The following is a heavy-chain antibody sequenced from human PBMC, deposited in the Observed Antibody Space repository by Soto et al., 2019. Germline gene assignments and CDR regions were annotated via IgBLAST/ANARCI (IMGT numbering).Heavy chain of an antibody. Sequence: QVQLVESGGGVVQPGRSLRLSCAASGFTFSSYGMHWVRQAPGKGLEWVAVIWYDGSNKYYADSVKGRFTISRDNSKNPLYLQMNSLRAEDKDVYYCARIYYDSSGDAFDIWGQGTMVTVSS. J-gene: IGHJ3*02. CDR1: GFTFSSYG. V-gene: IGHV3-33*01. CDR2: IWYDGSNK. CDR3: ARIYYDSSGDAFDI. D-gene: IGHD3-22*01.